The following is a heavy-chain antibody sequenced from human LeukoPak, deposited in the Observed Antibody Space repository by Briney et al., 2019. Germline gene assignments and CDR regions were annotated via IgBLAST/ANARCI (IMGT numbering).Heavy chain of an antibody. CDR2: IYSSGST. CDR1: GASISTGGFY. D-gene: IGHD3-22*01. Sequence: SQTLSLTCTVSGASISTGGFYWSWILQHPGKGLEWIGNIYSSGSTSYNPSLMSRLSISVDTSKSRFSLELTSVTAADTAVYYCARASTSNYYYSYWGQGTLVTVSS. CDR3: ARASTSNYYYSY. V-gene: IGHV4-31*03. J-gene: IGHJ4*02.